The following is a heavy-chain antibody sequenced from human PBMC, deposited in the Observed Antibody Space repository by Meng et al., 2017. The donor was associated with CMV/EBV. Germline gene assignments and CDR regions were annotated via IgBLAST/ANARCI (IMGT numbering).Heavy chain of an antibody. D-gene: IGHD6-13*01. J-gene: IGHJ4*02. CDR1: GGSFSGYY. CDR3: ARGGIAAAGPFDY. Sequence: QVQLQQWGAGLLKPSEDLSLTCAVYGGSFSGYYWSWIRQPPGKGLEWIGEINHSGSTNYNPSLKSRVTISVDTSKNQFSLKLSSVTAADTAVYYCARGGIAAAGPFDYWGQGTLVTVSS. V-gene: IGHV4-34*01. CDR2: INHSGST.